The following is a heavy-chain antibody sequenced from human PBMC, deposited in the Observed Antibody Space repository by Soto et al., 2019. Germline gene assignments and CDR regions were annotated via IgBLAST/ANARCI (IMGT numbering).Heavy chain of an antibody. Sequence: GAPVEVSCKDSGYTFTTYGISWVRQAPGQGLEWLGWINTHNGNTNYSQNLQGRVIMTADTSTSTAYMELRSLRSDDTAIYYCTREGSAPYYYYGMDAWGQGTTVTVSS. CDR1: GYTFTTYG. V-gene: IGHV1-18*01. CDR3: TREGSAPYYYYGMDA. J-gene: IGHJ6*02. D-gene: IGHD3-10*01. CDR2: INTHNGNT.